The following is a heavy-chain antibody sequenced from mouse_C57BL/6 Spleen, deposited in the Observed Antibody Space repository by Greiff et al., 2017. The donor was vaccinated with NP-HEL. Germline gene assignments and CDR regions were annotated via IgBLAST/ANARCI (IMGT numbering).Heavy chain of an antibody. D-gene: IGHD4-1*02. Sequence: VQLQQSGAELVKPGASVKISCKASGYAFSSYWMHWVKQRPGQGLEWIGQIYPGDGDTNYNGKFKGKATLTADKSSSTAYMQRSSLTSEDSAVYFCARSTGTWIDYWGQGTTLTVSS. CDR2: IYPGDGDT. J-gene: IGHJ2*01. CDR1: GYAFSSYW. V-gene: IGHV1-80*01. CDR3: ARSTGTWIDY.